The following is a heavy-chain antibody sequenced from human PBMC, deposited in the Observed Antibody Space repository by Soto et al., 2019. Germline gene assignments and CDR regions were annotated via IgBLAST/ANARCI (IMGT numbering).Heavy chain of an antibody. CDR1: GGSISSYY. D-gene: IGHD6-19*01. CDR2: IYYSGST. J-gene: IGHJ4*02. CDR3: ARGSYSSGWHLDY. V-gene: IGHV4-59*01. Sequence: TLSLTCTVSGGSISSYYWSWIRQPPGKGLERIGYIYYSGSTNYNPSLKSRVTISVDASKNQFSLKLSSVTAADTAVYYCARGSYSSGWHLDYWGQGTLVTVS.